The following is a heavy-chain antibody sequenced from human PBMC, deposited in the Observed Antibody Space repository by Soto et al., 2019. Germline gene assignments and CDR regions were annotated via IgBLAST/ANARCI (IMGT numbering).Heavy chain of an antibody. Sequence: PGESLKISCKGSGYIFATYWIGWVRQMPGKGLEWMGISYPGDSDTRYSPSFQGQVTISVDKSISTAYLQWSSLKASDTAMYYCVRHGTMTTPPFWGQGTLVTVSS. V-gene: IGHV5-51*01. J-gene: IGHJ4*02. CDR1: GYIFATYW. CDR2: SYPGDSDT. D-gene: IGHD3-22*01. CDR3: VRHGTMTTPPF.